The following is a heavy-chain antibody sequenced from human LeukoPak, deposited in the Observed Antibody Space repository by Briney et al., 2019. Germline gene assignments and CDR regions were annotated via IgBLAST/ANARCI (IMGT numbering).Heavy chain of an antibody. CDR3: ARDLGGPAAGTLDY. J-gene: IGHJ4*02. Sequence: SETLSLTCTVSGGSMRSYYWIWIRQPPGQRLEWIGYIDYTGRSKDNPSLKSRVTISVDMSKNQFSLKLRSVTAADTGVYYCARDLGGPAAGTLDYWGQGTLVTVSS. V-gene: IGHV4-59*01. CDR2: IDYTGRS. D-gene: IGHD6-13*01. CDR1: GGSMRSYY.